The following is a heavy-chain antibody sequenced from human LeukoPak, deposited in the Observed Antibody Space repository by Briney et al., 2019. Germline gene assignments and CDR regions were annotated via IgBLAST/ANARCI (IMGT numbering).Heavy chain of an antibody. J-gene: IGHJ3*02. CDR2: IRYDGSNK. Sequence: GGSLRLSCAASGFTFSSYGMHWVRQAPGKGLEWVAFIRYDGSNKYYADSVKGRFTISRDNSKNTLYLQMNSLRAEDTAVYYCARERGTYCGGDCFLNAFNIWGQGTMVTVSS. CDR3: ARERGTYCGGDCFLNAFNI. D-gene: IGHD2-21*01. CDR1: GFTFSSYG. V-gene: IGHV3-30*02.